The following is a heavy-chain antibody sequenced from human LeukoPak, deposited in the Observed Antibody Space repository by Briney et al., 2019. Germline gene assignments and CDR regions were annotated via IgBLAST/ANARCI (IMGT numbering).Heavy chain of an antibody. V-gene: IGHV6-1*01. CDR3: ARSMRYSSGWTFDY. Sequence: SQTLSLTCAISGDSVSSNSAAWNWIRQSPSRGLEWLGRTYYRSKWYNDYAVSVKSRITINPDTSKNQLSLQVNSVTPEDTAVYYCARSMRYSSGWTFDYWGQGTLVTVSS. CDR2: TYYRSKWYN. D-gene: IGHD6-19*01. CDR1: GDSVSSNSAA. J-gene: IGHJ4*02.